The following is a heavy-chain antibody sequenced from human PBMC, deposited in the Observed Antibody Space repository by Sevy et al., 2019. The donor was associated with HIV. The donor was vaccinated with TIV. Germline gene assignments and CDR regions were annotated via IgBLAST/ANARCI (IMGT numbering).Heavy chain of an antibody. Sequence: GGSLRLSCAASGFTFSSYGMHWVRQAPGKGLEWVAVISYDGSNKYYADSVKGRFTISRDNSKNTLYLQMNSLRAEDTAGYYCANNDFWSGLGYYWGQGTLVTVSS. CDR2: ISYDGSNK. V-gene: IGHV3-30*18. D-gene: IGHD3-3*01. CDR3: ANNDFWSGLGYY. CDR1: GFTFSSYG. J-gene: IGHJ4*02.